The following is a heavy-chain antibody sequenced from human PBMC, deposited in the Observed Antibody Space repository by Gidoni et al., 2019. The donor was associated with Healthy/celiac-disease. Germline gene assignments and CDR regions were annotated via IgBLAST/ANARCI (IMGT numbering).Heavy chain of an antibody. D-gene: IGHD3-3*01. V-gene: IGHV3-7*01. CDR2: IKQDGSEK. CDR1: GFTFSSYW. J-gene: IGHJ4*02. CDR3: ARDVPTDFWSGYSSDY. Sequence: EVQLVESGGGLVQPVGSLSLSCAAPGFTFSSYWMSWVRQAPGKGLEWVANIKQDGSEKYYVDSVKGRFTISRDNAKNSLYLQMNSLRAEDTAVYYCARDVPTDFWSGYSSDYWGQGTLVTVSS.